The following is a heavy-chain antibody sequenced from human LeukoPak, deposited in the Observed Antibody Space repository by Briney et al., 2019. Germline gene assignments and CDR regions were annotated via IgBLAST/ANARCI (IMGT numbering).Heavy chain of an antibody. CDR1: GGSFSGYY. D-gene: IGHD2-15*01. V-gene: IGHV4-34*01. J-gene: IGHJ4*02. CDR2: INHSGST. CDR3: TASEGYCSGGSCYYDDY. Sequence: KPTETLSLTCAVYGGSFSGYYWSWIRQPPGKGLEWIGEINHSGSTNYNPSLKSRVTISVDTSKNQFSLKLSSVTAADTAVYYCTASEGYCSGGSCYYDDYWGQGTLVTVSS.